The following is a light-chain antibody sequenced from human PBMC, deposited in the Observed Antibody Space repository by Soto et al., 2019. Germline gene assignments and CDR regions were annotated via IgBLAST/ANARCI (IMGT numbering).Light chain of an antibody. CDR1: SSNIGPNS. CDR3: GTCETELSAGV. CDR2: DST. Sequence: QSVLTQPPSVSAAPGQKVTISCSGSSSNIGPNSVSWYLQLPGTAPKLLIYDSTNRPSGIPDRFSGSKSGTSATLAITGLPTGDEAYYYCGTCETELSAGVFGGGTKLTVL. V-gene: IGLV1-51*01. J-gene: IGLJ2*01.